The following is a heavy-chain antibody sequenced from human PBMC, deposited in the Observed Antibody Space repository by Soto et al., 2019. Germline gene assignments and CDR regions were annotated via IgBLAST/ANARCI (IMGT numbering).Heavy chain of an antibody. CDR2: IWYDGSNK. CDR3: AREHSSSWSKTKYFQH. CDR1: GFTFSSYG. Sequence: GGSLRLSCAASGFTFSSYGMHWVRQAPGKGLEWVAVIWYDGSNKYYADSVKGRFTISRDNSKNTLYLQMNSLRAEDTAVYYCAREHSSSWSKTKYFQHWGQGT. J-gene: IGHJ1*01. D-gene: IGHD6-13*01. V-gene: IGHV3-33*01.